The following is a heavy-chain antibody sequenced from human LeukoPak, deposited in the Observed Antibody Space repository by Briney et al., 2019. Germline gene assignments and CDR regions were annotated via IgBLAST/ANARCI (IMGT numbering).Heavy chain of an antibody. V-gene: IGHV3-30*02. Sequence: GGSLRLSCAASGFTFSSYGMHWVRQAPGKGLEWVAFIRYDGSNKYYADSVKGRFTISRDNSKNTLYLQMNSLRAEDTAVYYCAKDLRFLEWLLSNWFDPWGQGTLVTVSS. CDR3: AKDLRFLEWLLSNWFDP. J-gene: IGHJ5*02. D-gene: IGHD3-3*01. CDR1: GFTFSSYG. CDR2: IRYDGSNK.